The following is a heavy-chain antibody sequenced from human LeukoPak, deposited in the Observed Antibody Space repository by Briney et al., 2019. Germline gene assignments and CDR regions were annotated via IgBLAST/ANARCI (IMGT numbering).Heavy chain of an antibody. V-gene: IGHV4-30-2*01. CDR3: ARDTGLETYYFDY. CDR2: IYHSGST. D-gene: IGHD3/OR15-3a*01. Sequence: SETLSLTCTVSGGSISSGGYYWSWIRQPPGKGLEWIGYIYHSGSTYYNPSLKSRVTISVDRSKNQFSLKLSSVTAADTAVYYCARDTGLETYYFDYWGQGTLVTVSS. CDR1: GGSISSGGYY. J-gene: IGHJ4*02.